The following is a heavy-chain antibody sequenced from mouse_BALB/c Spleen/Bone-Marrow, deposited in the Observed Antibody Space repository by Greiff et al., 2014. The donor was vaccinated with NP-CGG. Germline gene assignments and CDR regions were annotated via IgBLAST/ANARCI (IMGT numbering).Heavy chain of an antibody. J-gene: IGHJ2*01. V-gene: IGHV1S56*01. CDR3: ARSDNCFPCAFDS. Sequence: QVQLQQSGPELVKPGALVKISCKASGYTFTSYDINWVKQRPGQGLEWIGWIYPGDGSTKYNEKLKGKSTLTANRSSSTAYKQRSSLTSENSTVYFCARSDNCFPCAFDSWGQGTTLTVSS. CDR2: IYPGDGST. CDR1: GYTFTSYD.